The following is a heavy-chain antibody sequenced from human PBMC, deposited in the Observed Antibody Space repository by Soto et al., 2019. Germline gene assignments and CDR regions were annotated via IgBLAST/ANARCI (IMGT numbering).Heavy chain of an antibody. V-gene: IGHV4-59*01. CDR1: GGSISSYY. Sequence: AGTLSLTCTASGGSISSYYWSWIRQPPGKGLEWIGYINYSGSTKYNPSLKSRVTISVDKAKNPFYLKLNCVTAADTAVYYCAGDAYGVKDLNYWGQGTLVTVSS. J-gene: IGHJ4*02. D-gene: IGHD4-17*01. CDR2: INYSGST. CDR3: AGDAYGVKDLNY.